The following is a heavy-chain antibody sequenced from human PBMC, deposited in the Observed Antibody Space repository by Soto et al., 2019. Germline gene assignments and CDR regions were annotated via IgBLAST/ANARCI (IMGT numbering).Heavy chain of an antibody. V-gene: IGHV3-30*18. J-gene: IGHJ4*02. D-gene: IGHD2-21*02. CDR1: GFVFRNYA. Sequence: PGGSLRLSCVASGFVFRNYAMHWVRQAPGRGLEWVASISYDESNINYGDSVRGRFTISRDNSKNTLFLQTNTLRDDDTAIYYCAKADTGDCGRDCTSGYFDYWGQGVLVTVSS. CDR3: AKADTGDCGRDCTSGYFDY. CDR2: ISYDESNI.